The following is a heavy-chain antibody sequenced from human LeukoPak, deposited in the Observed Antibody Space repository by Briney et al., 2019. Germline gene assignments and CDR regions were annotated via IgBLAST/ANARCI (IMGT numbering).Heavy chain of an antibody. D-gene: IGHD5-18*01. CDR3: ASYESYGPNGDAFDI. CDR2: ISGSGGST. V-gene: IGHV3-53*01. CDR1: GFTVSSNY. Sequence: GGSLRLSCAASGFTVSSNYMSWVRQAPGKGLEWVSAISGSGGSTYYADSVKGRFTISRDNSKNTLYLQMNSLRAEDTAVYYCASYESYGPNGDAFDIWGQGTMVTVSS. J-gene: IGHJ3*02.